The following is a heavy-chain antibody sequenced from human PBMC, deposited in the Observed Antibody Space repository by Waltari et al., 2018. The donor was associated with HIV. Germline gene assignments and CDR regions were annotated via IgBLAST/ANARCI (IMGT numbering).Heavy chain of an antibody. CDR3: ARDQVGATISPLLRGTRELDY. D-gene: IGHD1-26*01. V-gene: IGHV3-33*01. J-gene: IGHJ4*02. CDR2: IWYDGSNK. CDR1: GFTFSSYG. Sequence: QVQLVESGGGVVQPGRSLRLSCAASGFTFSSYGMHWVRQAPGQGLGWVAVIWYDGSNKYYADSVKGRFTISRDNSKNTLYLQMNSLRAEDTAVYYCARDQVGATISPLLRGTRELDYWGQGTLVTVSS.